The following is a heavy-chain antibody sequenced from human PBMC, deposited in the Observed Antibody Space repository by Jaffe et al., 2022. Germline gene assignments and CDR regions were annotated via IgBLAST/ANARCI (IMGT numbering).Heavy chain of an antibody. J-gene: IGHJ6*03. Sequence: QVQLVQSGAEVKKPGASVKVSCKASGYTFTSYDINWVRQATGQGLEWMGWMNPNSGNTGYAQKFQGRVTMTRNTSISTAYMELSSLRSEDTAVYYCARVPGYCSGGSCYWGGYYYYYMDVWGKGTTVTVSS. D-gene: IGHD2-15*01. CDR3: ARVPGYCSGGSCYWGGYYYYYMDV. V-gene: IGHV1-8*01. CDR1: GYTFTSYD. CDR2: MNPNSGNT.